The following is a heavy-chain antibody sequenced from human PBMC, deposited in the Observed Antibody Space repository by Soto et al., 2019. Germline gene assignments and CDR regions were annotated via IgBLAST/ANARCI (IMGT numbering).Heavy chain of an antibody. D-gene: IGHD3-9*01. CDR2: IYYSGST. J-gene: IGHJ4*02. V-gene: IGHV4-59*01. Sequence: SETLSLTCTVSGGSISSYYWSWIRQPPGKGLEWIGYIYYSGSTNHNPSLKSRVTISVDTSKNQFSLKLSSVTAADTAVYYCARSSGYFDWLLFYWGQGTLVTVSS. CDR1: GGSISSYY. CDR3: ARSSGYFDWLLFY.